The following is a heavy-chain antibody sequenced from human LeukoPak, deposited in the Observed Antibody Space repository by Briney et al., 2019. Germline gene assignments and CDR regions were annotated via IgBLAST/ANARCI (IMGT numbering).Heavy chain of an antibody. CDR1: GFTFSSYG. V-gene: IGHV3-30*18. D-gene: IGHD3-3*01. Sequence: GGSLRLSCAASGFTFSSYGMHWVRQAPGNGLEWVAVISYDGSNKYYADSVKGRFTISRDNSKNTLYLQMNSLRAEDTAVYYCAKGLVLRFLEWSYFDYWGQGTLVTVSS. J-gene: IGHJ4*02. CDR3: AKGLVLRFLEWSYFDY. CDR2: ISYDGSNK.